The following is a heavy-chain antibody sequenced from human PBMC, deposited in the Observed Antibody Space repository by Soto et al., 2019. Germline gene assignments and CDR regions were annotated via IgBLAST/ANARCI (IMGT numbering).Heavy chain of an antibody. Sequence: VSCKASGGTFSSYAISWVRQAPGQGLEWMGGIIPIFGTANYAQKFQGRVTITADESTSTAYMELSSLRSEDTAVYYCATFTPGIAVAGTGNNAFYIWGQGTMVTV. D-gene: IGHD6-19*01. V-gene: IGHV1-69*01. J-gene: IGHJ3*02. CDR3: ATFTPGIAVAGTGNNAFYI. CDR1: GGTFSSYA. CDR2: IIPIFGTA.